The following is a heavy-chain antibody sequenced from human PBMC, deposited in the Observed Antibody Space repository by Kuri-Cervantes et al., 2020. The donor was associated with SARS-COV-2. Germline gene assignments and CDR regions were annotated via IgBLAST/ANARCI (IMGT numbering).Heavy chain of an antibody. D-gene: IGHD4/OR15-4a*01. J-gene: IGHJ4*02. CDR2: ISYDGSDK. CDR3: ARLLGDYGSSSYDVQHYLDY. V-gene: IGHV3-30*03. Sequence: GGSLRLSCAVSGFTFSGYGMHWVRQAPGKGLEWVAVISYDGSDKYYADSVKGRFTISRDNSKNTLHLQMNSLRAEDTAVYYCARLLGDYGSSSYDVQHYLDYWGQGTLITVSS. CDR1: GFTFSGYG.